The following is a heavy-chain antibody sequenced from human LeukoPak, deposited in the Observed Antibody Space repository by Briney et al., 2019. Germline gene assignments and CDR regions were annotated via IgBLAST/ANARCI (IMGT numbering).Heavy chain of an antibody. CDR3: AIFQISTRWPEYFQH. CDR2: ISGSGGST. V-gene: IGHV3-23*01. J-gene: IGHJ1*01. CDR1: GFTFSSHG. Sequence: PGGSLRLSCAASGFTFSSHGVSWVRQAPGKGLEWVSAISGSGGSTDYADSVKGRFTISRDNSKNTLYLQMNSPRAEDTAIYYCAIFQISTRWPEYFQHWGQGTLVTVSS. D-gene: IGHD2-15*01.